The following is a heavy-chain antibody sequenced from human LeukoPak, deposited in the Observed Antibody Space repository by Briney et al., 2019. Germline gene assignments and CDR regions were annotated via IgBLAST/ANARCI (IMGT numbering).Heavy chain of an antibody. CDR2: ISTSSSYI. CDR1: GFTFSSYS. D-gene: IGHD6-19*01. CDR3: ARDPIAVAGRAEYFQH. Sequence: GGSLRLSCAASGFTFSSYSLNWVRQAPGKGLEWVSSISTSSSYIYYADSVKGRFTISRDNAKNSLSLQMNSLRAEDTAVYYCARDPIAVAGRAEYFQHWGQGTLVTVSS. J-gene: IGHJ1*01. V-gene: IGHV3-21*01.